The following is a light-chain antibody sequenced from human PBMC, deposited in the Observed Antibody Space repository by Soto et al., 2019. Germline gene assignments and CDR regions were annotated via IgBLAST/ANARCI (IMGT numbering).Light chain of an antibody. J-gene: IGLJ3*02. CDR2: NNN. CDR1: TSNIGSNS. Sequence: QSVLTQPPSASGTPGQSVTISCSGSTSNIGSNSVHWYQHLPGMSPKLLIYNNNQRPSGVPERFSGSKSGTSAPLAISGLQSDDESDYYCTAWDDSLTALVFGRGTKVTVL. CDR3: TAWDDSLTALV. V-gene: IGLV1-44*01.